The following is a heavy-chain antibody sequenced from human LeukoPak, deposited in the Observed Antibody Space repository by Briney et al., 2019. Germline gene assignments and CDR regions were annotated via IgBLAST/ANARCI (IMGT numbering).Heavy chain of an antibody. D-gene: IGHD6-25*01. CDR3: AGYGSATGWFDP. CDR2: IYYSGST. J-gene: IGHJ5*02. CDR1: GSSLSSSSYY. Sequence: PSETLSLTCTVSGSSLSSSSYYWGSILQPPGKGLEWIGIIYYSGSTNYNPSLKSRVTISVDTSKNQFSPKLNSVTAADTAVYYCAGYGSATGWFDPWGQGTLVTVSS. V-gene: IGHV4-39*01.